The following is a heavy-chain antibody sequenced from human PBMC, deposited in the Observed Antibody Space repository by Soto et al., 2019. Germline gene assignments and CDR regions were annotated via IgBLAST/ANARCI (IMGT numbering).Heavy chain of an antibody. V-gene: IGHV1-3*01. CDR2: INAGNGNT. CDR3: ASDCDSSGYYYP. Sequence: ASVKVSCKASGYTFTSYAMHWVRQAPGQRLEWMGWINAGNGNTKYSQKFQGRVTITRDTSASTAYMELSSLRSEDTAVYYCASDCDSSGYYYPWGQGTLVTFSS. CDR1: GYTFTSYA. D-gene: IGHD3-22*01. J-gene: IGHJ5*02.